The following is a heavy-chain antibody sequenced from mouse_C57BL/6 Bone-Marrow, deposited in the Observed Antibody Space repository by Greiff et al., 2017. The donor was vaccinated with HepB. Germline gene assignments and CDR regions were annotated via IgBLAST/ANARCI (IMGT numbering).Heavy chain of an antibody. CDR3: ARERMDY. CDR2: IDPSDSYT. J-gene: IGHJ4*01. Sequence: QVQLQQPGAELVMPGASVKLSCKASSYTFTSYWMHWVKQRPGQGLEWIGEIDPSDSYTNYNQKFKGKSTLTVDKSSSTAYMQLSSLTSEDSAVYYCARERMDYWGQGTSVTVSS. CDR1: SYTFTSYW. V-gene: IGHV1-69*01.